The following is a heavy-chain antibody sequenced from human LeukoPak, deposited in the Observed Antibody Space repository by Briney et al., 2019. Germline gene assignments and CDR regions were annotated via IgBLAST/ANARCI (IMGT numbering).Heavy chain of an antibody. CDR2: IKQDGSEK. CDR3: ASGTQNPYYYDSSGSLI. D-gene: IGHD3-22*01. V-gene: IGHV3-7*01. CDR1: GFTFSSYW. J-gene: IGHJ4*02. Sequence: GGSLRLSCAASGFTFSSYWMSWVRQAPGKGLEWVANIKQDGSEKYYVDSVKGRFTISRDDAKNSLYLQMNSLRAEDTAVYYCASGTQNPYYYDSSGSLIWGQGTLVTVSS.